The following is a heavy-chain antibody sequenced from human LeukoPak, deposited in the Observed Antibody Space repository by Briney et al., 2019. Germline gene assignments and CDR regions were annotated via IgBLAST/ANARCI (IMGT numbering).Heavy chain of an antibody. CDR1: GYSFTSYW. D-gene: IGHD5-18*01. Sequence: GESLKISCKGSGYSFTSYWISWVRQMPGKGLEWMGRIDPSDSYANYSPSFQGHVTISADKSISTAYLQWSSLKASDTAMYYCARDTAMVTGAFDIWGQGTMVTVSS. V-gene: IGHV5-10-1*01. CDR3: ARDTAMVTGAFDI. CDR2: IDPSDSYA. J-gene: IGHJ3*02.